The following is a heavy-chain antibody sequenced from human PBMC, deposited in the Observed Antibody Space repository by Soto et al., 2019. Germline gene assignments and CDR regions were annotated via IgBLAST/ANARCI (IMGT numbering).Heavy chain of an antibody. CDR3: AMAPYYGGNSGGFDP. CDR2: IYYSGST. V-gene: IGHV4-30-4*01. J-gene: IGHJ5*02. Sequence: QVQLQESGPGLVKPSQTLSLTCTVSGGSISSGDYYWSWIRQPPGKGLEWIGYIYYSGSTYYNPSLKSRVTISVDTSKHQFSLKLSSVTAADPAVYYCAMAPYYGGNSGGFDPWGQGTLVTVSS. CDR1: GGSISSGDYY. D-gene: IGHD4-17*01.